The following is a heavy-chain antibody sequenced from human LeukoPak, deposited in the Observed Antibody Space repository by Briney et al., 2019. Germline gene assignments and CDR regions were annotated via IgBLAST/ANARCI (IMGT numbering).Heavy chain of an antibody. J-gene: IGHJ4*02. CDR2: IYASGST. CDR3: VSHSWGNYYGSGSYHY. D-gene: IGHD3-10*01. CDR1: GFTVSSNY. Sequence: GGSLRLSCAASGFTVSSNYVGWVRQAPGKGLESVAVIYASGSTYYADSVKGRFTISRDTSKNSVYLQMNSLRAEDMAVYFCVSHSWGNYYGSGSYHYWGQGTLVTVS. V-gene: IGHV3-53*01.